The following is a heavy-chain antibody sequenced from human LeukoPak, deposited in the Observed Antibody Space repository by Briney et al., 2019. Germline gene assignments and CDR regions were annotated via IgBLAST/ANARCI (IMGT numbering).Heavy chain of an antibody. CDR1: GYPFTTYG. J-gene: IGHJ5*02. CDR2: ISTYNGDT. V-gene: IGHV1-18*01. CDR3: ARDWWGYDVLTGDNWFDP. Sequence: ASVKVSCKASGYPFTTYGITWVRQAPGQGLELMGWISTYNGDTNYAQKFQGRVTMTTGTSTSTAYIELRSLTSDDTAAYYCARDWWGYDVLTGDNWFDPWGQGTLVTVSS. D-gene: IGHD3-9*01.